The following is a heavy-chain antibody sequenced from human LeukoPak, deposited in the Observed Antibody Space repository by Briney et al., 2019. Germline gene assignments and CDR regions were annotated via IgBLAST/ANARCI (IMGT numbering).Heavy chain of an antibody. CDR1: GGFFSGYY. Sequence: SETLSLTCAVYGGFFSGYYWSWIRQPPGKGLEWIGEINHSGSTNYNPSLKSRVTISVGTSKNQFSLKLSSVTAADTAVYYCARGKRRYYDRTYYFDYWGQGTLVTVSS. J-gene: IGHJ4*02. CDR2: INHSGST. D-gene: IGHD3-22*01. V-gene: IGHV4-34*01. CDR3: ARGKRRYYDRTYYFDY.